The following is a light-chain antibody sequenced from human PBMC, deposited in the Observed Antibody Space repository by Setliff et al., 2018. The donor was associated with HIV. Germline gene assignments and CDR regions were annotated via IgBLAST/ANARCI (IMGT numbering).Light chain of an antibody. Sequence: QSVLTQPRSVSGSPGQSVTISCTGTSSDVGGYNYVSWYQQRPGKAPKLIIYDVSKRPSGVPDRFSGSKSGSTASLTISGLQAEDEADYYCSSYRSTPLYVFGTGTKVTV. V-gene: IGLV2-11*01. CDR3: SSYRSTPLYV. CDR1: SSDVGGYNY. CDR2: DVS. J-gene: IGLJ1*01.